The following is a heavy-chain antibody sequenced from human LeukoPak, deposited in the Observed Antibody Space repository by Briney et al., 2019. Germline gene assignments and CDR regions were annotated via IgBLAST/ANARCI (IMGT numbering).Heavy chain of an antibody. Sequence: WIRQAPGKGLEWVGRIKTKTDGGATDYAAPVKGRFTISRDDSKNTVYLQMNSLKTEDTAVYYCTSEAPAAPLDYWGQGTLVTVSS. CDR2: IKTKTDGGAT. D-gene: IGHD2-2*01. V-gene: IGHV3-15*01. J-gene: IGHJ4*02. CDR3: TSEAPAAPLDY.